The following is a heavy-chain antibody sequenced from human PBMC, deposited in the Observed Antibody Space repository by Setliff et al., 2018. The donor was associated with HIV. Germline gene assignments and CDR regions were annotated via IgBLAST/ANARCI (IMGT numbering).Heavy chain of an antibody. CDR1: GYTFTSYG. CDR2: IIPVSGTA. CDR3: ASDREEYCGHDCSSPLDN. V-gene: IGHV1-69*05. Sequence: SVKVSCKASGYTFTSYGISWVRQAPGQGLEWMGWIIPVSGTANYAERFQDRVTISTDESKTSVYLQVSSLTSEDTAVYYCASDREEYCGHDCSSPLDNWGPGTLVTVSS. D-gene: IGHD2-21*02. J-gene: IGHJ4*02.